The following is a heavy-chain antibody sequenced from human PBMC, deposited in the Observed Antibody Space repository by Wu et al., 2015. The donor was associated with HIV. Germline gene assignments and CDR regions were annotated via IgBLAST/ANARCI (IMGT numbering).Heavy chain of an antibody. D-gene: IGHD2-2*01. J-gene: IGHJ5*02. CDR2: INPNSGGT. CDR1: GYTFTGYY. CDR3: ARDLGGYCSSTSCLGWFDP. V-gene: IGHV1-2*02. Sequence: QVQLVQSGAGLRRPGASVTVSCKASGYTFTGYYMHWVRQAPGQGLEWMGWINPNSGGTNYAQKFQGRVTMTRDTSISTAYMELSRLRSDDTAVYYCARDLGGYCSSTSCLGWFDPWGQGTLVTVSS.